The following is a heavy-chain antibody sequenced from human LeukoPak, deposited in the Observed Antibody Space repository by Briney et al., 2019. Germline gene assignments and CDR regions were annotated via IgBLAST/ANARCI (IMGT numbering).Heavy chain of an antibody. Sequence: SETLSLTCTVSGGSISSYYWSWIRQPPGKGLEWIGYIYYSGSTSYNPSLKSRVTISVDTSKNQFSLKLSSVTAADTAVYYCARGTLWFGELLSWFDPWGQGTLVTVSS. CDR3: ARGTLWFGELLSWFDP. D-gene: IGHD3-10*01. V-gene: IGHV4-59*08. CDR2: IYYSGST. J-gene: IGHJ5*02. CDR1: GGSISSYY.